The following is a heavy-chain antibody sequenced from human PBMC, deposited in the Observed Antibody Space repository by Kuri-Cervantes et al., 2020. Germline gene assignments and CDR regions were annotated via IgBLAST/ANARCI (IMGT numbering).Heavy chain of an antibody. CDR1: GFNLRSYA. D-gene: IGHD3-10*01. V-gene: IGHV3-33*08. CDR3: ARALWFGTLDY. Sequence: GESLKISCAASGFNLRSYAMHWVRQAPGKGLEWVAVIWYDGSNKYYADSVKGRFTISRDNSKNTLHLQMNSLRAEDTAVYYCARALWFGTLDYWGQGTLVTVSS. CDR2: IWYDGSNK. J-gene: IGHJ4*02.